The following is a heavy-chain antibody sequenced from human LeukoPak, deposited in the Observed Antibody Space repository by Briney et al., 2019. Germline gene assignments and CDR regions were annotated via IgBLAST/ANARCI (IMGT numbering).Heavy chain of an antibody. Sequence: GASVKVSCKVSGDTLTELSMHWVRQAPGKGLEWMGGFDPKEGEQVYAQNFQGRFTMTEDTSSGTAYMELNSLRSEDTAVYYCTTREIVVEPAQTSMVRGVLWRSDFWGHGTLVTVSS. D-gene: IGHD3-10*01. V-gene: IGHV1-24*01. CDR2: FDPKEGEQ. CDR3: TTREIVVEPAQTSMVRGVLWRSDF. CDR1: GDTLTELS. J-gene: IGHJ4*01.